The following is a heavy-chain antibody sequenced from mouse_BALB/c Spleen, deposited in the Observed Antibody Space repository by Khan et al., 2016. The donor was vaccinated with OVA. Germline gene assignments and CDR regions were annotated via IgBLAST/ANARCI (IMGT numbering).Heavy chain of an antibody. CDR1: GFNIKDTY. CDR3: ALRGDIYDTYYGYDMDY. D-gene: IGHD2-3*01. Sequence: VQLQQSGAELVKPGASVKLSCTASGFNIKDTYMHWVKQRPEQGLEWIGRIDPANGNTQYDPKFQGKATITADTSSNTAYLQLSSLTSEDTAVYYCALRGDIYDTYYGYDMDYWGQGTSVTVSS. CDR2: IDPANGNT. V-gene: IGHV14-3*02. J-gene: IGHJ4*01.